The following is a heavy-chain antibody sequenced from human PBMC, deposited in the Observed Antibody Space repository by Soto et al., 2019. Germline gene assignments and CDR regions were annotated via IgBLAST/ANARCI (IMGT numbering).Heavy chain of an antibody. CDR1: GFTFSTYG. CDR2: ISYDGSDK. J-gene: IGHJ4*02. D-gene: IGHD3-16*01. Sequence: QVQLVESGGGVVQPGRSPRLSCAASGFTFSTYGMHWVRQAPGKGLEWVAIISYDGSDKFYADSVRGRFTISRDNSKNTLYLQMNSLRVEDTAVYYCAKDVFRMGGVGYWGQGTLVTVSP. V-gene: IGHV3-30*18. CDR3: AKDVFRMGGVGY.